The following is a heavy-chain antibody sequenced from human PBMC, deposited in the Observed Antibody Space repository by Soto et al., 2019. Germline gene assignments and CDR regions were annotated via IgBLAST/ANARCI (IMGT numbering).Heavy chain of an antibody. CDR3: ASSGSDFWSGYSYYYYGMDV. D-gene: IGHD3-3*01. CDR1: GGTFTSYD. CDR2: MNPNSGNT. V-gene: IGHV1-8*01. J-gene: IGHJ6*02. Sequence: QVQLVQSGAEVKKPGSSVKVSCKASGGTFTSYDINWVRQATGQGLEWMGWMNPNSGNTGYAQKFQGRVTMTRNTSISTAYMELSSLRSEDTAVYYCASSGSDFWSGYSYYYYGMDVWGQGTTVTVSS.